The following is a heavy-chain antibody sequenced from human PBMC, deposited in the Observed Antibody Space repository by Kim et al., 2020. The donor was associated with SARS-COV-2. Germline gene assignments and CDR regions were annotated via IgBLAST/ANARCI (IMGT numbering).Heavy chain of an antibody. CDR2: FYYSGST. CDR1: GGSISSNNYY. Sequence: ETLSLTCTVSGGSISSNNYYWGWIRQPPGKGLEWIGSFYYSGSTYYNPSLKSRVTISVDTSRNQFSLKLSSVTAADTAVYYCARLGYYPPQSWFDPWGQGTLVTVSS. CDR3: ARLGYYPPQSWFDP. J-gene: IGHJ5*02. V-gene: IGHV4-39*01. D-gene: IGHD2-15*01.